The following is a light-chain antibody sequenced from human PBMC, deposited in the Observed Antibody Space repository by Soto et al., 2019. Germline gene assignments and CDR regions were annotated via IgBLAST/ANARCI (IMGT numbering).Light chain of an antibody. CDR3: QQYDNWPET. CDR2: GAS. J-gene: IGKJ1*01. Sequence: EIVMTQSPATLSVSPGERATLSCRASQSVRSNLAWYQQKPGQAPRLLMYGASTRATGIPARFSGSGSGTEFTLTISSLQSEDFAAYYCQQYDNWPETFGQGTKVDIK. CDR1: QSVRSN. V-gene: IGKV3-15*01.